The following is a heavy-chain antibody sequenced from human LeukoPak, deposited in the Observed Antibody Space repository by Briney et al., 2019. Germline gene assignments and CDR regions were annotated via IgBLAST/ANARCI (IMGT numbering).Heavy chain of an antibody. J-gene: IGHJ4*02. CDR2: ISYDGRNK. V-gene: IGHV3-30*18. D-gene: IGHD2-2*01. CDR3: AKDRKYCSSTNCYRPEGIFDY. CDR1: GFTFSNYG. Sequence: GGSLRLSCAVFGFTFSNYGIHWVRQAPGKGLEWVAVISYDGRNKYYADSVKGRFTISRDNSKNTLYLQMSALRAEDTAVYYCAKDRKYCSSTNCYRPEGIFDYWGQGTLVTVSS.